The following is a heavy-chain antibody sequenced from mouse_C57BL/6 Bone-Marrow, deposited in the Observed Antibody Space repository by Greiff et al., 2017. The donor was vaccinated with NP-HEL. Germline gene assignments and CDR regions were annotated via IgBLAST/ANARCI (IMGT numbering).Heavy chain of an antibody. CDR3: ARALLGLDY. D-gene: IGHD2-10*01. V-gene: IGHV5-16*01. CDR2: INYDGSST. J-gene: IGHJ2*01. Sequence: EVKLMESEGGLVQPGSSMKLSCTASGFTFSDYYMAWVRQVPEKGLEWVANINYDGSSTYYLDSLKSRFIISRDNAKNILYLQMSSLKSEDTATYYCARALLGLDYWGQGTTLTVSS. CDR1: GFTFSDYY.